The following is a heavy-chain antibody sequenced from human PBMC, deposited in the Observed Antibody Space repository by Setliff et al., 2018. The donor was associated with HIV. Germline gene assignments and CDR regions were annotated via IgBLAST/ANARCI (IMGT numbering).Heavy chain of an antibody. D-gene: IGHD3-10*01. CDR1: GFTFSSYA. CDR2: IYSAGSTT. J-gene: IGHJ4*02. CDR3: AKTYYGSGTHLRWYQFDN. V-gene: IGHV3-23*03. Sequence: GGSLRLSCAASGFTFSSYAMSWVRQAPGKGLEWVSFIYSAGSTTSYADSVKGRFTISRDNSRNTLYLQMNRLRAEDTAVYYCAKTYYGSGTHLRWYQFDNWGQGTLVTVPQ.